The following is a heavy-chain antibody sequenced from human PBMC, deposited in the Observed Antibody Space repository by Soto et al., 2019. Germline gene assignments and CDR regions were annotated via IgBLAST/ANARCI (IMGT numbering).Heavy chain of an antibody. D-gene: IGHD3-22*01. CDR1: GYTFTSYD. J-gene: IGHJ4*02. CDR2: INPSGGST. Sequence: ASVKVSCKASGYTFTSYDMHWVRQAPGQGLEWMGIINPSGGSTSYAQKFQGRVTMTRDTSTSTVYMELSSLRSEDTAVYYCARDEIYDSSGYYVDYWGQGTLVTVSS. V-gene: IGHV1-46*01. CDR3: ARDEIYDSSGYYVDY.